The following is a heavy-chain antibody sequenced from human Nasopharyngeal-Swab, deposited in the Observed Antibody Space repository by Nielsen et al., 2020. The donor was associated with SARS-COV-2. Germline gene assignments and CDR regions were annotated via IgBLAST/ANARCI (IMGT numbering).Heavy chain of an antibody. CDR1: GFTFDDYA. D-gene: IGHD4-17*01. CDR2: ISWNSGSI. Sequence: SLKISCAASGFTFDDYAMHWVRQAPGKGLEWVSGISWNSGSIGYADSVKGRFTIPRDNAKNSLYLQMNSLRAEDTALYYCAKGAVTTAVFDYWGQGTLVTVSS. V-gene: IGHV3-9*01. J-gene: IGHJ4*02. CDR3: AKGAVTTAVFDY.